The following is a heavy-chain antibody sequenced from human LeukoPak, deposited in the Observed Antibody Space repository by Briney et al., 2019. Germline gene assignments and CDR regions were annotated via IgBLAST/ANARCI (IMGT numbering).Heavy chain of an antibody. Sequence: GGSLRLSCAASGFTFSSYAMHWVRQAPGKGLEYVSAISSNGGSTYYANSGKGRFTISRDNSQNTLYLQMGSLRAEDMAVYYCARDSGEAAAAGWGQGTLVTVSS. J-gene: IGHJ4*02. CDR3: ARDSGEAAAAG. CDR1: GFTFSSYA. V-gene: IGHV3-64*01. CDR2: ISSNGGST. D-gene: IGHD6-25*01.